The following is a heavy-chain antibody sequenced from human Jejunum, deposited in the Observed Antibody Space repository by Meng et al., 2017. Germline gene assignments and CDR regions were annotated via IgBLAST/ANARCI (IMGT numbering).Heavy chain of an antibody. CDR2: INGDETST. CDR1: GFIFKNFW. Sequence: GGSLRLSCAASGFIFKNFWMHWVRQVPGKGPVWVSRINGDETSTNYADSVRGRFTISRDNAKNTLYLQMTSLRADDSAIYYCARRAESGGYFDSWGQGTLVTVSS. D-gene: IGHD2-8*02. CDR3: ARRAESGGYFDS. J-gene: IGHJ4*02. V-gene: IGHV3-74*01.